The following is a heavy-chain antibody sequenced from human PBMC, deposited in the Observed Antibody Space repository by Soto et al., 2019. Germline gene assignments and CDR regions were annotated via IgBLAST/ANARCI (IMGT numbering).Heavy chain of an antibody. Sequence: QVRVVQSGAEVRKPGSSVKVSCTASGDPSSYSAIGWLRQAPGQGLEWMGGINPNFGSAIYAQKFQGRTTITAHYMELNDLRSEDTAIYFCATYYTAEAYFENWGQGTLVTVSS. CDR1: GDPSSYSA. CDR2: INPNFGSA. CDR3: ATYYTAEAYFEN. V-gene: IGHV1-69*01. J-gene: IGHJ4*02. D-gene: IGHD3-3*01.